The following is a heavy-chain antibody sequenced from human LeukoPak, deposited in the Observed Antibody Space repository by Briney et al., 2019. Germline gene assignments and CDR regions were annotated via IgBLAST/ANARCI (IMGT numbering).Heavy chain of an antibody. D-gene: IGHD1-26*01. J-gene: IGHJ4*02. CDR3: AKDVTSGSYYADFDY. CDR2: IRYDGSNK. Sequence: GGSLRLSCAASGFTFSSYGMHWVRQAPGKGLEWVAFIRYDGSNKYYADSVKGRFTISRDNSKNTLYLQMNSLRAEDTAVYYCAKDVTSGSYYADFDYWGQGTLVTVSS. CDR1: GFTFSSYG. V-gene: IGHV3-30*02.